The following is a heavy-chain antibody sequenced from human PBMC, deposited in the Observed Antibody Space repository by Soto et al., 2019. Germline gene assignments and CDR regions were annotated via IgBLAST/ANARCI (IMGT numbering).Heavy chain of an antibody. V-gene: IGHV3-33*01. Sequence: QVQLVESGGGVVQPGRSLRLSCAASGFTFSSYGMHWVRQAPGKGLEWVAVIWYDGSNKYYADSVKGRFTISRDNSKNTLYLQMHSRRAEDTAVYYCARDRWFGELLHDSDYYGMDVWGQGSTVTVSS. J-gene: IGHJ6*01. D-gene: IGHD3-10*01. CDR3: ARDRWFGELLHDSDYYGMDV. CDR2: IWYDGSNK. CDR1: GFTFSSYG.